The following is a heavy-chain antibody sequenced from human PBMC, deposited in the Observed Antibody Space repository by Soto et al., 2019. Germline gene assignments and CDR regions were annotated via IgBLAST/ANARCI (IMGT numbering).Heavy chain of an antibody. J-gene: IGHJ3*02. CDR1: GFTFSAYW. Sequence: EVQLVESGGGLVQPGGSLRLSCAASGFTFSAYWMSWVRQAPGKGREWVANIKQDGSEKYYVDSAKGRFTFSRDNAKISVYLQINSLGIDETTLYFCKIGGHCSRTSCYTSRSAFDIWGQGTMVTLPS. CDR2: IKQDGSEK. D-gene: IGHD2-2*02. V-gene: IGHV3-7*01. CDR3: KIGGHCSRTSCYTSRSAFDI.